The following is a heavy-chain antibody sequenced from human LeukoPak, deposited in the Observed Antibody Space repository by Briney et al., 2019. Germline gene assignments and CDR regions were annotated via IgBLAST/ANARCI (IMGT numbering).Heavy chain of an antibody. D-gene: IGHD5-24*01. J-gene: IGHJ3*02. CDR3: ARDLAFGEMVTNRGAFDI. V-gene: IGHV1-2*02. Sequence: PRASVKVSCKASGYTFTDYYMHWVRQAPGQGLEWMGWINPYSGGTNYAQKFQGRVTVTRDTSISTDYLDMSRLRSDDTAVYFCARDLAFGEMVTNRGAFDIWGQGTMVTVSS. CDR1: GYTFTDYY. CDR2: INPYSGGT.